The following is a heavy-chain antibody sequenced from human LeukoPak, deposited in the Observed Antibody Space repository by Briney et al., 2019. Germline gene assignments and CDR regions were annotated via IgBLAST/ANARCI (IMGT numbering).Heavy chain of an antibody. D-gene: IGHD3-9*01. CDR2: IYTSGST. CDR1: GGSISSYY. Sequence: PSETLSLTCTVSGGSISSYYWSWIRQPAGKGLEWIGRIYTSGSTNYNPSLKSRVTMSVDTSKNQFSLKLSSVTAADTAVYYCARDMYYDILTGYYPRLYAFDIWGQGTMVTVSS. CDR3: ARDMYYDILTGYYPRLYAFDI. V-gene: IGHV4-4*07. J-gene: IGHJ3*02.